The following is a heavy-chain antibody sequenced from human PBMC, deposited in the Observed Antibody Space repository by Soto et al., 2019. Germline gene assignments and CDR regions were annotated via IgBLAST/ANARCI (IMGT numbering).Heavy chain of an antibody. CDR3: VKGGPIRRFDS. J-gene: IGHJ4*02. Sequence: EIQLLDSGGDSVHPGGSLRLSCGASGFTFSNYVMGWVRQAPGKGLEWVSGISGNGDTTDYADSVKGRFTISRDNSKNTLYLQMNRLRAEDTALYYCVKGGPIRRFDSWGQGTLVTVSS. CDR1: GFTFSNYV. V-gene: IGHV3-23*01. CDR2: ISGNGDTT.